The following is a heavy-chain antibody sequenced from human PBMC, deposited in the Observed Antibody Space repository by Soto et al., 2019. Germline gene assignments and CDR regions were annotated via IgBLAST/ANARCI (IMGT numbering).Heavy chain of an antibody. CDR1: GYSFTSYW. J-gene: IGHJ4*02. Sequence: PGESLKLSCKGSGYSFTSYWIGWVRQMPGKGLEWMGIIYPGDSDTRYSPSFQGQVTISADKSISTAYLQWSSLKASDTAMYYCARQDWGSSGWYSSDYWGQGTLVTVSS. D-gene: IGHD6-19*01. CDR2: IYPGDSDT. CDR3: ARQDWGSSGWYSSDY. V-gene: IGHV5-51*01.